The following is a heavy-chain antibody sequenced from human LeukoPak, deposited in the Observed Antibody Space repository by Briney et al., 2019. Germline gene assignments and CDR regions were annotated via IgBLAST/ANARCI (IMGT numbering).Heavy chain of an antibody. Sequence: GGSLRLSCAASGFTVSSNYMSWVRQAPGKGLEWVSSISSSSSYIYYADSVKGRFTISRDSAKNSLYLQMNSLRAEDTAVYYCARELYDYWGQGTLVTVSS. J-gene: IGHJ4*02. CDR1: GFTVSSNY. CDR2: ISSSSSYI. CDR3: ARELYDY. D-gene: IGHD2-2*02. V-gene: IGHV3-21*01.